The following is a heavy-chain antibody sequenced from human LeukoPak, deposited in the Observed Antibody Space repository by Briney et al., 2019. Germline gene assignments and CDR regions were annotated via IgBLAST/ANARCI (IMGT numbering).Heavy chain of an antibody. D-gene: IGHD3-22*01. V-gene: IGHV4-59*01. CDR3: ARDRYYDSSGYYYPHYFDY. J-gene: IGHJ4*02. CDR1: GGSISSYY. CDR2: IYYSGST. Sequence: PSETLSLTCTVSGGSISSYYWSWIRQPPGKGLEWIGYIYYSGSTNYNPSLTSRVTISVDTSKNQFSLKLSSVTAADTAVYYCARDRYYDSSGYYYPHYFDYWGQGTLVTVSS.